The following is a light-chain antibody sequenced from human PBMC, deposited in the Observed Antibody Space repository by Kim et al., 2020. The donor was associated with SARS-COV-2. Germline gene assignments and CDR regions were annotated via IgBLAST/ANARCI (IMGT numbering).Light chain of an antibody. J-gene: IGLJ3*02. CDR2: RDS. Sequence: VSVALGQTARITCGGNNIGSKNVHWYQQRPGQAPVLVIYRDSNRPSGIPERFSGSNSGNTATLTISRAQAGDEADYYCQVWDSSTVFGGGTQLTVL. CDR3: QVWDSSTV. V-gene: IGLV3-9*01. CDR1: NIGSKN.